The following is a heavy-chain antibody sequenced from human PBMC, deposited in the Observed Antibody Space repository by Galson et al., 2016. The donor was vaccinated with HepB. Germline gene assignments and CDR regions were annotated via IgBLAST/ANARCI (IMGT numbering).Heavy chain of an antibody. CDR2: ISSSSGVL. CDR3: ARDLHSGAYTFDY. CDR1: GFTFNSFG. V-gene: IGHV3-48*02. D-gene: IGHD1-26*01. J-gene: IGHJ4*02. Sequence: SLRLSCAPSGFTFNSFGMPWVRKAPGKGLEWVSYISSSSGVLSYADSVKGRFTISRDNAKNSLYLQMNSLRDEDTAVYYCARDLHSGAYTFDYWGQGTLVTVSS.